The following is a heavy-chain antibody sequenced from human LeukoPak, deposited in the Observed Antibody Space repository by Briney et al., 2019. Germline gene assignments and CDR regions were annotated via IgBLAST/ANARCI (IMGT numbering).Heavy chain of an antibody. CDR3: AKDQTYYYDSSGEN. Sequence: GGSLRLSCAASGFTFSNYAMTWVRQAPGKGLEWVSDINGSGGRTYYADSVKGRFTISRDNSKNTLYLQMNSLRAEDTAVYYCAKDQTYYYDSSGENWGQGTLVTVSS. CDR2: INGSGGRT. D-gene: IGHD3-22*01. J-gene: IGHJ4*02. V-gene: IGHV3-23*01. CDR1: GFTFSNYA.